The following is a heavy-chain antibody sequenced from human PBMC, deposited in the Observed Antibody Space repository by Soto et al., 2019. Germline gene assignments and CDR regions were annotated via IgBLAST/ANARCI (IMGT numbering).Heavy chain of an antibody. Sequence: QVQLVQSGAEVRKPGASVTVSCRSSGDSFNDYYIHWVRQAPGQGFGWMGWINPNGGVTKDAQKFQGWGSMTRDTSIRTVYMQLSRLRSDDTAVYYCARESGGATATLDYYYFYMDVWGTGTTVTVSS. CDR3: ARESGGATATLDYYYFYMDV. D-gene: IGHD5-12*01. J-gene: IGHJ6*03. CDR2: INPNGGVT. V-gene: IGHV1-2*04. CDR1: GDSFNDYY.